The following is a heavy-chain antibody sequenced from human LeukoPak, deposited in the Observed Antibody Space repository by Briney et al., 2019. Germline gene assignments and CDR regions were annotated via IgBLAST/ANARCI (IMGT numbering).Heavy chain of an antibody. Sequence: SETLSLTCTVSGGSISSGDYYWSWIRQPPGKGLEWIGYIYYSGSTYYNPSLKSRVTISVDTSKNQFSLKLSSVTAADTAVYYCARGVGTFEYSSSSAGFDYWGQGTLVTVSS. CDR1: GGSISSGDYY. D-gene: IGHD6-6*01. V-gene: IGHV4-30-4*08. CDR3: ARGVGTFEYSSSSAGFDY. CDR2: IYYSGST. J-gene: IGHJ4*02.